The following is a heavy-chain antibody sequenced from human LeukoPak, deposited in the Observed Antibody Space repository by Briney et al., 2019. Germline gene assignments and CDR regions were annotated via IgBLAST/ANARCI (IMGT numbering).Heavy chain of an antibody. D-gene: IGHD5-18*01. CDR2: ISYDGSNK. V-gene: IGHV3-30-3*01. J-gene: IGHJ4*02. CDR1: GFTFSSYA. Sequence: GGSLRLSCAASGFTFSSYAMHWVRQAPGKGLEWVAVISYDGSNKYYADSVKGRFTISRDNSKNTLYLQMNSLRAEDTAMYYCARGGVYSYGYLPLDSWGQGTLVTVSS. CDR3: ARGGVYSYGYLPLDS.